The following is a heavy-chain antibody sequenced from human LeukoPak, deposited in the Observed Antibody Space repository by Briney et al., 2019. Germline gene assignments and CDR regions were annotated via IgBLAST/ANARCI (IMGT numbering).Heavy chain of an antibody. CDR1: GYTLTELS. V-gene: IGHV1-24*01. CDR3: ATLGYCSSTSCYKYYFDY. D-gene: IGHD2-2*01. Sequence: ASVKVSCKVSGYTLTELSMHWVRQAPGKGLEWMGGFDPEDGETIYAQKFQGRVTMTEDTSTDTAYMELSSLRSEDTAVYYCATLGYCSSTSCYKYYFDYWGQGTLVTVSS. J-gene: IGHJ4*02. CDR2: FDPEDGET.